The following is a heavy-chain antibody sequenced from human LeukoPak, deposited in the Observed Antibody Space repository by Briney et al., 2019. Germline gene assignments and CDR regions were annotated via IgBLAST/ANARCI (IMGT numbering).Heavy chain of an antibody. Sequence: ASVKVSCKASGYIFTDYAIHWLRQAPGQRPEWMGWMNAGNGNTKYSQKSQGRITLIRDTSAPTAYMELSSLRHDDLAVYYCARGRGTSGSNRDFYYYYYMDVWGKGTTVTVSS. CDR3: ARGRGTSGSNRDFYYYYYMDV. J-gene: IGHJ6*03. CDR2: MNAGNGNT. V-gene: IGHV1-3*01. D-gene: IGHD2-15*01. CDR1: GYIFTDYA.